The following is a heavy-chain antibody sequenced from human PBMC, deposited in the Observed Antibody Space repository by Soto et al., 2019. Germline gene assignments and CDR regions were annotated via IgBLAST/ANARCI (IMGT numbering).Heavy chain of an antibody. J-gene: IGHJ2*01. CDR1: GFTLSDYY. CDR3: PRNGIAVRSSGWYFDV. D-gene: IGHD6-19*01. Sequence: QVQLVESGGGLVKPGGSLRLSCAASGFTLSDYYMSWIRQAPGKGLEWVSYMSSSGSYRNHAHTVKGRFTMSRDNGKNSVSLHMNRPKAEDTAVYYCPRNGIAVRSSGWYFDVWGRGTRVTVSS. CDR2: MSSSGSYR. V-gene: IGHV3-11*05.